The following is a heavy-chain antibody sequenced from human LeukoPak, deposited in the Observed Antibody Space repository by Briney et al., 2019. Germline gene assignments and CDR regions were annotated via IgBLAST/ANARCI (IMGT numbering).Heavy chain of an antibody. CDR1: GFNFSSYG. Sequence: GGSLRLSCAASGFNFSSYGMHWVRQAPGKGLEWVTSIWFDGSNIHYADSVKGRVIISRDNSKNTLYLQMNSLRAEDTAVYYCAREYYYDSSGFDYWGQGTLVTVSS. D-gene: IGHD3-22*01. V-gene: IGHV3-33*01. CDR2: IWFDGSNI. J-gene: IGHJ4*02. CDR3: AREYYYDSSGFDY.